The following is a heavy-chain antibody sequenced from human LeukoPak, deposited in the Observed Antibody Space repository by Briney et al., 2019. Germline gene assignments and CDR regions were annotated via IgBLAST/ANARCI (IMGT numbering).Heavy chain of an antibody. D-gene: IGHD6-13*01. CDR2: IRQDGSEK. CDR3: ARDGTAAGLYFDL. V-gene: IGHV3-7*01. J-gene: IGHJ4*01. CDR1: GFTFSSYS. Sequence: GGSLRLSCAASGFTFSSYSMNWVRQAPGKGPEWVASIRQDGSEKTYVDSVKGRFTISRDNTKDSLSLQLNGLRAEDTAVYYCARDGTAAGLYFDLWGQGTLVTVSS.